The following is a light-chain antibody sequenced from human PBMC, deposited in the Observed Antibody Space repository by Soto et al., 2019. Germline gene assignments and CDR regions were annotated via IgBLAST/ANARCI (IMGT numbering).Light chain of an antibody. Sequence: QSVLTQPRSVSGSPGQSVTISCTGTSSDVGGYNYVSWYQQHPGKAPKLMISDVSKRPSGVPDRFSGSKSGNTASLTISGLQAEDEADYYCCSYAGSYTVFGGGTKLTVL. J-gene: IGLJ3*02. CDR1: SSDVGGYNY. CDR2: DVS. CDR3: CSYAGSYTV. V-gene: IGLV2-11*01.